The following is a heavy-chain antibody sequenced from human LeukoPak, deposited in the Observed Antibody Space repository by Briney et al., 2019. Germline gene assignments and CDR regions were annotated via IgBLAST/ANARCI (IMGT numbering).Heavy chain of an antibody. CDR3: AKAQYPLFDY. CDR1: GFTFSSYG. J-gene: IGHJ4*02. V-gene: IGHV3-30*18. D-gene: IGHD4-11*01. Sequence: GGSLRLSCAASGFTFSSYGMHWVRQAPGKGLEWVAVISYDGSNKYYADSVKGRFTISRDNSKNTLYLQMNSLRAEDTAVYYCAKAQYPLFDYWGQGTLVTVSS. CDR2: ISYDGSNK.